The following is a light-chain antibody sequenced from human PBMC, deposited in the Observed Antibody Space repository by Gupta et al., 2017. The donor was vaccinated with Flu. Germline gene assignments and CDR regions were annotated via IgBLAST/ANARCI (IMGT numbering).Light chain of an antibody. V-gene: IGKV3-11*01. J-gene: IGKJ4*01. CDR1: QSVSSY. Sequence: EIVLTQSPATLSLSPGERATLSCRASQSVSSYLAWYQQKPGQAPRLLIYDASNRATGIPARFSGSGSGTDFTLTISRREPEDFAVYYWQQRSNLITFGGGTKVEIK. CDR2: DAS. CDR3: QQRSNLIT.